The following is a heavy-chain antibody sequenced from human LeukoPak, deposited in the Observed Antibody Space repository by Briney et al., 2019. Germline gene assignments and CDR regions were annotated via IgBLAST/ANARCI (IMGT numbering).Heavy chain of an antibody. J-gene: IGHJ2*01. Sequence: GGSLRLSCAASGFTFDDYAMHWVRQAPGKGLEWVSGISWNSGSIGYADSVKGRFTISRDNAKNSLYLQMNSLRAEDTALYYCAKGGVGAFVYWYFDLWGRGTLVTVSS. CDR1: GFTFDDYA. D-gene: IGHD1-26*01. CDR3: AKGGVGAFVYWYFDL. V-gene: IGHV3-9*01. CDR2: ISWNSGSI.